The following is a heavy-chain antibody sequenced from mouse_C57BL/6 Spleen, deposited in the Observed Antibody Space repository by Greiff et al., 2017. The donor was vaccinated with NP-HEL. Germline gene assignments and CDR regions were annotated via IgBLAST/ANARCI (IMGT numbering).Heavy chain of an antibody. CDR2: IDPSDSYT. V-gene: IGHV1-69*01. Sequence: VKLQESGAELVMPGASVKLSCKASGYTFTSYWMHWVKQRPGQGLEWIGEIDPSDSYTNYNQKFKGKSTLTVDKSSSTAYMQLSSLTSEDAAVYYCARRHQGYFDGWGTGTTVTVAS. J-gene: IGHJ1*03. CDR3: ARRHQGYFDG. D-gene: IGHD3-2*01. CDR1: GYTFTSYW.